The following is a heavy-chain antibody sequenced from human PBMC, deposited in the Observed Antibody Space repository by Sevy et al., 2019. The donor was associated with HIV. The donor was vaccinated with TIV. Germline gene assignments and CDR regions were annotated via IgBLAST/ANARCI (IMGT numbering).Heavy chain of an antibody. V-gene: IGHV3-9*01. CDR3: AKDIGAGGYCSGGRCYGYYGMDV. D-gene: IGHD2-15*01. J-gene: IGHJ6*02. Sequence: GGSLRLSCAASGFTFDDYAMHWVRQAPGKGLEWVSGISWNSGSIGYADSVKGRFTISRDNAKNSLYLQMNSMRAEDKALYYCAKDIGAGGYCSGGRCYGYYGMDVWGQGTTVTVSS. CDR1: GFTFDDYA. CDR2: ISWNSGSI.